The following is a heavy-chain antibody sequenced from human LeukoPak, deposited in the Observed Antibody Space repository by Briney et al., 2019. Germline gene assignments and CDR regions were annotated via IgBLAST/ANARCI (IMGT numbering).Heavy chain of an antibody. J-gene: IGHJ1*01. D-gene: IGHD6-19*01. Sequence: PGGSLILSCAASGFTFSSYSMNWVRQAPGKGLEWVSSISSSSSYVYYADSVKGRFTISRDNAKNSLYLQMNSLRAEDTAVYYCARNRIAVAGPEYFQHWGQGTLVTVSS. V-gene: IGHV3-21*01. CDR1: GFTFSSYS. CDR3: ARNRIAVAGPEYFQH. CDR2: ISSSSSYV.